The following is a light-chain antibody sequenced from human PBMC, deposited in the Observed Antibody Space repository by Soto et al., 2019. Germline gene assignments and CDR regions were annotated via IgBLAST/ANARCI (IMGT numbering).Light chain of an antibody. Sequence: QSVLTQPPSASGTPGQRVNISCSGSSSNIGSNYVYWYRQFPGTAPKLLIQRNNQRPSGVPARFSGSKSGTSASLAISGLRSEDEADYYCGGWDDSLSGPVFGGGTKLTFL. V-gene: IGLV1-47*01. CDR3: GGWDDSLSGPV. CDR1: SSNIGSNY. J-gene: IGLJ2*01. CDR2: RNN.